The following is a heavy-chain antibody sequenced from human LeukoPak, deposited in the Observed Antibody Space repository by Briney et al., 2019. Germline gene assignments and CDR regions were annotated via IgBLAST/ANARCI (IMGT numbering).Heavy chain of an antibody. CDR2: IYTSGST. Sequence: SETLSLTCTVSGGSISSYYWSWIRQPAGKGLEWIGRIYTSGSTNYNPSLKSRVTMSVDTSKNQFSLKLSSVTAADTAVYYCARDRYCSGGSCYGDYYYYYYMDVWGKGTTVTISS. CDR3: ARDRYCSGGSCYGDYYYYYYMDV. CDR1: GGSISSYY. V-gene: IGHV4-4*07. D-gene: IGHD2-15*01. J-gene: IGHJ6*03.